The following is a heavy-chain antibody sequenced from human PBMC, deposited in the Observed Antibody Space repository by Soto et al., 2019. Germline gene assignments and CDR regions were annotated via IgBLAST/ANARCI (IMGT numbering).Heavy chain of an antibody. CDR3: ARERGAYGMAV. V-gene: IGHV3-33*01. CDR1: GFTFSSYG. CDR2: IWYDGSNK. Sequence: QVQLVESGGGVVQPGRSLRLSCAASGFTFSSYGMHWVRQAPGKGLEWVAVIWYDGSNKYHADSVKGRFTISRDNSKNTLKLQMSSLRAEDTAVYYCARERGAYGMAVWGQGTTVTVSS. J-gene: IGHJ6*02.